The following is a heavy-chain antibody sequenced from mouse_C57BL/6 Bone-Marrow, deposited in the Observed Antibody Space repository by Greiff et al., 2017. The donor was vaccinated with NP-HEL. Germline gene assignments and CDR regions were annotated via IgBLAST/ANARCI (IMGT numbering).Heavy chain of an antibody. CDR1: GFTFSSYA. J-gene: IGHJ1*03. D-gene: IGHD1-1*01. Sequence: EVNVVESGGGLVKPGGSLKLSCAASGFTFSSYAMSWVRQTPEKRLEWVATISDGGSYTYYPDNVKGRFTISRDNAKNNLYLQMSHLKSEDTAMYYCASSYYYGSPYWYFDVWGTGTTVTVSS. CDR3: ASSYYYGSPYWYFDV. CDR2: ISDGGSYT. V-gene: IGHV5-4*03.